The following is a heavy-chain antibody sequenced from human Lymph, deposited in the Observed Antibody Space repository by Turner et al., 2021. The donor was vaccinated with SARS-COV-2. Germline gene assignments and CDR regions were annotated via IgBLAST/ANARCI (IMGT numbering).Heavy chain of an antibody. CDR1: GFTFSSYA. CDR2: ISYDASNK. J-gene: IGHJ6*02. V-gene: IGHV3-30-3*02. Sequence: VLLVGSGGAVVLPGGPLRPFCVQPGFTFSSYAMHWVRQAQGKGQEWETVISYDASNKYYADTVKCRFNISRDNSKNTLSLQMNSRRAEATDVYYCAKVRSMCGVVIGGMDVWGQGTTVTVSS. D-gene: IGHD3-3*01. CDR3: AKVRSMCGVVIGGMDV.